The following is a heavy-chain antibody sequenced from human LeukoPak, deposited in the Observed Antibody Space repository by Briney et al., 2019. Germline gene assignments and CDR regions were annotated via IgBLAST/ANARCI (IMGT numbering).Heavy chain of an antibody. J-gene: IGHJ4*02. CDR2: ISYDGSNK. Sequence: SGGSLRLSCAASGFTLRSYGMHWVRQAPGQGLEWVAVISYDGSNKYYADSVKGRFTISRDNSKNTLYLQMNSLRAEDTAVYYCANDSSDYWGQGTLVTVSS. CDR1: GFTLRSYG. D-gene: IGHD6-13*01. V-gene: IGHV3-30*18. CDR3: ANDSSDY.